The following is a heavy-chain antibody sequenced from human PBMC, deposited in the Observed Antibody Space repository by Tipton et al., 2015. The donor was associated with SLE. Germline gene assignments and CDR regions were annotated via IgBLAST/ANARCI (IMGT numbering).Heavy chain of an antibody. J-gene: IGHJ6*03. D-gene: IGHD3-3*01. Sequence: VQLVQSGVEVKKPGESLKISCEGSGFSFPNYWIGWLRQMPGKGLEFMGIIYVGDSNTKYSPSFQGQVTISVDKSISTAYLQWSSLKASDTGMYYCARQYYDFWSAYYYMDVWGKGTTVTVSS. CDR2: IYVGDSNT. CDR3: ARQYYDFWSAYYYMDV. CDR1: GFSFPNYW. V-gene: IGHV5-51*01.